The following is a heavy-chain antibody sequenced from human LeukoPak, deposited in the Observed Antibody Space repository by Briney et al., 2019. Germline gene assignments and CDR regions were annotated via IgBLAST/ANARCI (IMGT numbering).Heavy chain of an antibody. J-gene: IGHJ4*02. CDR3: ARADCTNGVCYEWDLWY. CDR2: VNHSGST. V-gene: IGHV4-34*01. CDR1: GGSFSAYY. D-gene: IGHD2-8*01. Sequence: PSETLSPTCAVYGGSFSAYYWSWIRQPPGKGLEWIGEVNHSGSTNYNPSLKSRVTISVDTSKNQFSLRLSSVTAADTAVYYCARADCTNGVCYEWDLWYWGQGTLVTVSS.